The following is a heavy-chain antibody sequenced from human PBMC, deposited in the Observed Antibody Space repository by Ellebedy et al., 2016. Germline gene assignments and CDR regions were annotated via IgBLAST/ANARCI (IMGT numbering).Heavy chain of an antibody. J-gene: IGHJ4*02. D-gene: IGHD3/OR15-3a*01. Sequence: GESLKISXVASGFTFSNYWMTWVRQAPGKGLEWVATINPDESGKYYVDSVKGRFTISRDNAKNSLYLQMDSVRAEDTAVYYCARTGHYTFDYWGQGTLVTVSS. CDR3: ARTGHYTFDY. CDR1: GFTFSNYW. V-gene: IGHV3-7*04. CDR2: INPDESGK.